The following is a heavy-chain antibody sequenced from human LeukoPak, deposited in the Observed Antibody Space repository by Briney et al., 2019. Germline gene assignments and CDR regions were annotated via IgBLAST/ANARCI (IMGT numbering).Heavy chain of an antibody. J-gene: IGHJ6*04. CDR3: AKDGGNYYDTAGNHLMRSYMDV. Sequence: GRSLRLSCATSGFTFSSYGMHWVRQVPGKGLEWVTVISHDAKSTYHVDSVKGRFTISRDNSKNTLYLQMNSLRAEDTAVYYCAKDGGNYYDTAGNHLMRSYMDVWGKGTTVTVSS. D-gene: IGHD3-22*01. V-gene: IGHV3-30*18. CDR1: GFTFSSYG. CDR2: ISHDAKST.